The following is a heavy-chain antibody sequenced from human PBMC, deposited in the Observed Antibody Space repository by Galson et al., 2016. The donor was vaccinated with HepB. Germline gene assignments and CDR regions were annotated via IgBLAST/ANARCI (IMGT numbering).Heavy chain of an antibody. D-gene: IGHD1-26*01. V-gene: IGHV3-48*01. J-gene: IGHJ4*02. CDR3: ATYSGSYRLGY. Sequence: SLRLSCAASGFTFSSFSMNWVRQAPGKGLEWVSYIHSSSSTIYYADSVKGRFTISRDNARNSLYLQMNSLRAEDTAVYYCATYSGSYRLGYWGQGTWSPSPQ. CDR1: GFTFSSFS. CDR2: IHSSSSTI.